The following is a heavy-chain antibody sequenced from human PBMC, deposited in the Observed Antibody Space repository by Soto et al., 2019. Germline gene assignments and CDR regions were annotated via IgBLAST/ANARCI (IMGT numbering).Heavy chain of an antibody. CDR1: GCTFTGYY. J-gene: IGHJ4*02. CDR3: ARDSDFWSGYPS. Sequence: ASVKVSCKASGCTFTGYYMHWVRQAPVQVLEWMVWINPNSGGTNYAQKFQGRVTMTRDTSISTAYMELSRLRSDDTAVYYCARDSDFWSGYPSWGQGSTLTVSS. CDR2: INPNSGGT. D-gene: IGHD3-3*01. V-gene: IGHV1-2*02.